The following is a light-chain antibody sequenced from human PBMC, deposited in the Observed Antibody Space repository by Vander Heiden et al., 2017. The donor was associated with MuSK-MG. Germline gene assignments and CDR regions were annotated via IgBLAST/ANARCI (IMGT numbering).Light chain of an antibody. CDR2: NTD. CDR3: VLYMGSGLYV. V-gene: IGLV8-61*01. Sequence: QTVVTHQPSFSVSPGGTVTLTCGLSSASVSTSYYPSWYQQTPGQSPRTLSYNTDSRSSGGPDRFSGSILGNNEALTITGDQADDESDYDCVLYMGSGLYVFGGGTRVTVL. CDR1: SASVSTSYY. J-gene: IGLJ1*01.